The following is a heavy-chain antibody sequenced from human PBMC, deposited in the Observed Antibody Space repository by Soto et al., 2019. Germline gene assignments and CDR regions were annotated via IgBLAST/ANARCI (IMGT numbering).Heavy chain of an antibody. V-gene: IGHV3-7*03. D-gene: IGHD1-20*01. CDR1: GFTFSSYW. CDR2: IKQDGSEK. J-gene: IGHJ6*02. CDR3: ASVWVELWYNYYYSKGV. Sequence: LRLSCAASGFTFSSYWMSWVRQAPGRGLEWVANIKQDGSEKYYVDSVKGRFTISRDNAKNSLYLQMNSLRAEATAAYYCASVWVELWYNYYYSKGVWGQGTTGTIS.